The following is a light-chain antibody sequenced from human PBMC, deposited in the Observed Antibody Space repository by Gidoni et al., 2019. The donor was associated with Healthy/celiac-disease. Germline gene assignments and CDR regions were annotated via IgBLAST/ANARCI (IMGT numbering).Light chain of an antibody. CDR1: QSVSSSY. J-gene: IGKJ1*01. V-gene: IGKV3-20*01. Sequence: DIVFTHSPGTLSLSLGERATLSCRAGQSVSSSYLAWYQQKPGQAPRLLIYGASSRATGIPDRFSGSGSGTDFTLTISRLEPEDFAVYYCQQYGSPPETFGQGTKVEIK. CDR2: GAS. CDR3: QQYGSPPET.